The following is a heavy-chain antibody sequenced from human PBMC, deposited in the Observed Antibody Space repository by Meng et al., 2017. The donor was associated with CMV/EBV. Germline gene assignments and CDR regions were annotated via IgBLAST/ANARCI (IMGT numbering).Heavy chain of an antibody. Sequence: PSGFTCSNYGMHWVRQAPGKGLEWVALIAYDGNNKKYADSVKGRFTISRDKSKNTLYLQMNSLRAEDTAVYYCAKTTEYSYGYFDYWGQGTLVTVSS. D-gene: IGHD5-18*01. J-gene: IGHJ4*02. CDR1: GFTCSNYG. V-gene: IGHV3-30*18. CDR3: AKTTEYSYGYFDY. CDR2: IAYDGNNK.